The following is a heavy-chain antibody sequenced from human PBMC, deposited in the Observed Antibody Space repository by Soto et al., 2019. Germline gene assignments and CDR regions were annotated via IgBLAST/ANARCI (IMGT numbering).Heavy chain of an antibody. V-gene: IGHV1-2*02. D-gene: IGHD3-10*01. CDR1: GYTFTGYF. Sequence: ASVKVSCKASGYTFTGYFMHWVRQAPGQGLEWMGWINSYSGGADYAQSFQGRVTMTRDTSISTVYMELSRLRFDDTAVYYCARVIRGAYYNSPLDTWGQGTVVTVS. CDR3: ARVIRGAYYNSPLDT. CDR2: INSYSGGA. J-gene: IGHJ5*02.